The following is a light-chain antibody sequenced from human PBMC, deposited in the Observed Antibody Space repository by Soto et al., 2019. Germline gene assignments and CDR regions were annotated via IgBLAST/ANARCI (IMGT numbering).Light chain of an antibody. V-gene: IGLV2-8*01. Sequence: SVLTQPPSASGSPGQSVTISCTGTKNDIGVYDFVSWYQHHPGKAPRLIIYEVVQRPSGVPDRFSGPKSGNTASLTVSGLQAADEADYFCKSYAGSNTYVFGSGTKVTV. CDR3: KSYAGSNTYV. CDR1: KNDIGVYDF. CDR2: EVV. J-gene: IGLJ1*01.